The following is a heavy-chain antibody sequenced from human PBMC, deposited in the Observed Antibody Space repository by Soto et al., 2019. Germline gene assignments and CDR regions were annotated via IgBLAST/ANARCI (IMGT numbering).Heavy chain of an antibody. V-gene: IGHV3-23*01. J-gene: IGHJ4*02. Sequence: HPGGSLRLSCGASGFTFSVYAMTWVRQAPGKGLEWVSAISGNGGSTYYADSVKGRFTISRGNSKSTLHLQMNSLRVEDTSVYYCTRWNGFGDSWGQGTLVTVSS. D-gene: IGHD1-1*01. CDR1: GFTFSVYA. CDR2: ISGNGGST. CDR3: TRWNGFGDS.